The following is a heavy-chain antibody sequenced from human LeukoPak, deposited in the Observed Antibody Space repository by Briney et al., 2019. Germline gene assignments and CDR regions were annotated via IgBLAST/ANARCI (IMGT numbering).Heavy chain of an antibody. CDR1: GYTFTSYG. Sequence: GASVKVSCKASGYTFTSYGISWVRQAPGQGLEWMGWISAYNGNTNYAQKLQGRVTMTTDTSTSTAYMELRSLRSDDTAVYYCARGLNPLGYSGYDIADYWGQGTRVTVSS. D-gene: IGHD5-12*01. J-gene: IGHJ4*02. V-gene: IGHV1-18*01. CDR3: ARGLNPLGYSGYDIADY. CDR2: ISAYNGNT.